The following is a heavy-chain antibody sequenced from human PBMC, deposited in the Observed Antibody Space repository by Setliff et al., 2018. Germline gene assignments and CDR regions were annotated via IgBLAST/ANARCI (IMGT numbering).Heavy chain of an antibody. J-gene: IGHJ6*02. D-gene: IGHD6-13*01. CDR3: TRVGRQLVYYYYGMDV. CDR2: ISMSGGTI. Sequence: PGGSLRLSCAASGFTFSDYYMSWIRQAPGKGLEWVSHISMSGGTIYYADSVKGRFAISRDNAKNSLYLQMNSLRAEDTAVYYCTRVGRQLVYYYYGMDVWGQGTTVTVSS. V-gene: IGHV3-11*01. CDR1: GFTFSDYY.